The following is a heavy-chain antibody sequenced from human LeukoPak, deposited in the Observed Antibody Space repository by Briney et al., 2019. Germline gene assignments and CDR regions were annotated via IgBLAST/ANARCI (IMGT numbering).Heavy chain of an antibody. CDR2: INHSGST. CDR3: ARGGITIFGVVIINNWFDP. V-gene: IGHV4-34*01. D-gene: IGHD3-3*01. CDR1: GGSFSGYY. Sequence: SETLSLTCAVYGGSFSGYYWSWIRQPPGKGLEWIGEINHSGSTDYNPSLKSRVTISVDTSKNQFSLKLSSVTAADTAVYYCARGGITIFGVVIINNWFDPWGQGTLVTVSS. J-gene: IGHJ5*02.